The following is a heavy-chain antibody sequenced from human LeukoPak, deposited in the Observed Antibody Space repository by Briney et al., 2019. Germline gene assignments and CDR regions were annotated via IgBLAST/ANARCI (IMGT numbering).Heavy chain of an antibody. V-gene: IGHV4-59*01. CDR2: IYYSGST. Sequence: SETLSLTCTVSGGSISSYYWSWIRQPPGKGLEWIGYIYYSGSTNYNPSLKSRVTISVDTSKNQSSLKLSSVTAADTAVYYCARGYSGYDPTYFDSWGQGTLVTVSS. CDR1: GGSISSYY. CDR3: ARGYSGYDPTYFDS. J-gene: IGHJ4*02. D-gene: IGHD5-12*01.